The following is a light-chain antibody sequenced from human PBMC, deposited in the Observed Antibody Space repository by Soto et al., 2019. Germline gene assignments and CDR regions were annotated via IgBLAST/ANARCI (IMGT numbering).Light chain of an antibody. Sequence: AAQLTQSPSSLSASVGDRVTISCRASQGIGSALAWYQQKPGKAPKVLIYDASSLKSGVPSRFSGSGSGTEFTLTISSLQPDDFATHYCQHYNSYSEAFGQGTKVDIK. CDR1: QGIGSA. J-gene: IGKJ1*01. CDR2: DAS. V-gene: IGKV1-13*02. CDR3: QHYNSYSEA.